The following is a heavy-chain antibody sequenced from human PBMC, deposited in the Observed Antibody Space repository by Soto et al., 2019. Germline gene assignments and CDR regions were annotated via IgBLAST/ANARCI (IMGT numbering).Heavy chain of an antibody. V-gene: IGHV1-69*01. D-gene: IGHD3-10*01. CDR3: AKEAGDH. CDR1: GGTFNTYA. Sequence: QMQLVQSGAEVKERGSSVKISCKTSGGTFNTYALTWVRQAPGQGLEWIGGIIPIFGIKNVAQRFQGRVTITADESWTTAYMEMTSLRSDDTAVYYCAKEAGDHWGQGTLVTVSS. CDR2: IIPIFGIK. J-gene: IGHJ4*02.